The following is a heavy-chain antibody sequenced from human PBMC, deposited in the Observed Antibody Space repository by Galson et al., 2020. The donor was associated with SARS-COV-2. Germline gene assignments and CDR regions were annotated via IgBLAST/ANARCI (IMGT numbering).Heavy chain of an antibody. CDR3: ARSCSSTTCFQTDGMDV. CDR1: GYTFTGYY. V-gene: IGHV1-2*02. D-gene: IGHD2-2*01. J-gene: IGHJ6*02. CDR2: INPNSGGT. Sequence: ASVKVSCKAFGYTFTGYYLHWVRQAPGQGLEWMGWINPNSGGTNYAQKFQGRVTMTGDTSISTAYMELSSLRSDDTAVYFCARSCSSTTCFQTDGMDVWGQGTTVTVSS.